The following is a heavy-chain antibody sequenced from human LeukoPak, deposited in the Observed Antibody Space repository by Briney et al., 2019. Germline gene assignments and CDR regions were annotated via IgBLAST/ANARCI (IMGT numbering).Heavy chain of an antibody. D-gene: IGHD3-22*01. J-gene: IGHJ4*02. CDR3: ARDLTHRRNYDSSGYQIVPAF. CDR1: GYTFNSYG. Sequence: ASVKVSCKASGYTFNSYGISWVRQAPGQGLEWMGWISAYNGNTKYAQKLQGRVTMTTDTSTSTAYMELRSLRSDDTAVYYCARDLTHRRNYDSSGYQIVPAFWGQGTLVTVSP. V-gene: IGHV1-18*01. CDR2: ISAYNGNT.